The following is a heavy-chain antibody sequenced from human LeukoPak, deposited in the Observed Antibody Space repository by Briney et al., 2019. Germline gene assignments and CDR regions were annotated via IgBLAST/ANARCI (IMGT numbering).Heavy chain of an antibody. V-gene: IGHV3-23*01. J-gene: IGHJ4*02. D-gene: IGHD6-13*01. CDR1: GFTFSAYG. CDR2: ISANGSIT. CDR3: TTTRTITSIWYYFDY. Sequence: GGTLRLSCAASGFTFSAYGMSWVRQSPGQGLEWVSGISANGSITFYARSVRGRFTISRDNAKNTLYLQMNSLRAEDTAVYYCTTTRTITSIWYYFDYWGQGTLVTVSS.